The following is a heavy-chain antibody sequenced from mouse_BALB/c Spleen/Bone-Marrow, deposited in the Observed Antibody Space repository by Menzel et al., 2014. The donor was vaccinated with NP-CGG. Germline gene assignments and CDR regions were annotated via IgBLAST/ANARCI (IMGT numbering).Heavy chain of an antibody. CDR3: ARASYYYGSGYDY. CDR2: IGIGGST. CDR1: GFSLTDYG. D-gene: IGHD1-1*01. V-gene: IGHV2-9*02. Sequence: VKLMESGPGLVAPSQSLSITCTVSGFSLTDYGVHWVRQPPGKGLEWLGIIGIGGSTNYNSALMSRLSIDKDNSKSQVFLKMNSLQTDDTAMYYCARASYYYGSGYDYWGQGTLSQSPQ. J-gene: IGHJ2*01.